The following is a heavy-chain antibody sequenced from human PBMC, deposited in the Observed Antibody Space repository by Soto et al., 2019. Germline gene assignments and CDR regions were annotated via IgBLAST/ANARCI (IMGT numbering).Heavy chain of an antibody. V-gene: IGHV3-33*01. J-gene: IGHJ6*02. CDR2: VWFDGGNK. CDR3: ARAPAGDYTLYHYYTMDG. CDR1: GFTFSDHA. D-gene: IGHD4-17*01. Sequence: QVQLVASGGGVVQPGTSLRLSCEASGFTFSDHAMHWVRQAPGKGLEWVAVVWFDGGNKFYTDSVKGRFTISRDNSKNTLFLQMNSLRVVDTAVYYCARAPAGDYTLYHYYTMDGWGQGTPVTVSS.